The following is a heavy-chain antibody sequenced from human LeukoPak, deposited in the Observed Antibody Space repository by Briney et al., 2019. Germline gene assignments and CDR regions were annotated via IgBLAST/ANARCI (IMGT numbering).Heavy chain of an antibody. J-gene: IGHJ6*02. CDR2: MNPNSGNT. CDR1: GYTFTSYD. D-gene: IGHD3-10*01. CDR3: ARDVYGSGSYYPVANYYYGMDV. Sequence: ASVKVSCKASGYTFTSYDINWLRQASGQGLEWMGWMNPNSGNTGYAQKFQGRFTMTWDTSISTAYMELSSLRSEDTAVYYCARDVYGSGSYYPVANYYYGMDVWGQGTTVTVSS. V-gene: IGHV1-8*01.